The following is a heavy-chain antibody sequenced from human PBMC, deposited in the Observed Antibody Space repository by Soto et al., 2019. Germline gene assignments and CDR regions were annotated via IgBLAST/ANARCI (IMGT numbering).Heavy chain of an antibody. Sequence: QVQLVQSGAEVKKPGSSVKVSCKASGGTFSSYAISWVRQAPGQGLEWMGGIIPIFGTANYAQKFQGRVTITADESTSTAYMELSSLRSEDTAVYYCASGVYYDSSGYPPYWYFDLWGRGTLFTVSS. J-gene: IGHJ2*01. V-gene: IGHV1-69*01. CDR1: GGTFSSYA. CDR3: ASGVYYDSSGYPPYWYFDL. D-gene: IGHD3-22*01. CDR2: IIPIFGTA.